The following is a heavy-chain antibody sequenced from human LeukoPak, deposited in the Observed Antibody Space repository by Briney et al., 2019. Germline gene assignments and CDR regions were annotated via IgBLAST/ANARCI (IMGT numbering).Heavy chain of an antibody. CDR2: IYYSGST. D-gene: IGHD3-10*01. J-gene: IGHJ5*02. CDR3: ARDGGGYYGSGSYSWFDP. Sequence: PSETLSLTCTVSGGSISSYYWSWIWQPPGKGLEWIGYIYYSGSTNYNPSLTSRVTISVDTSKNQFSLKLSSVTAANTAVYYCARDGGGYYGSGSYSWFDPWGQGTLVTVSS. V-gene: IGHV4-59*01. CDR1: GGSISSYY.